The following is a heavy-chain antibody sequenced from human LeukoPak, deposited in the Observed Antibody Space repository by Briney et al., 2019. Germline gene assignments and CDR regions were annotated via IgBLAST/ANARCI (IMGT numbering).Heavy chain of an antibody. V-gene: IGHV3-64*01. D-gene: IGHD5-12*01. CDR1: GFISSGYS. CDR2: IIPNGDST. CDR3: ARYLGGYSAYVVNDPYEL. J-gene: IGHJ4*02. Sequence: GGSLRLSCAASGFISSGYSMHWVRQAPGRGLVYVSAIIPNGDSTYYENSVKGRFTISRDNSKNTLYLQMGSLRAEDMAMYYCARYLGGYSAYVVNDPYELWGQGTLVTVSS.